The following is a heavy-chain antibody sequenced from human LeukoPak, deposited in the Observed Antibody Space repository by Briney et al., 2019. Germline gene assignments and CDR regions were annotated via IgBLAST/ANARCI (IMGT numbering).Heavy chain of an antibody. Sequence: SVKVSCKASGGTFSSYAISWVRQAPGQGLEWMGGIIPIFGTANYAQKFQGRVTITTDESTSTAYMELSSLRSEDTAVYYCARSTTVTTYYYYYYYMDVWGKGTTVTVS. V-gene: IGHV1-69*05. CDR2: IIPIFGTA. CDR3: ARSTTVTTYYYYYYYMDV. D-gene: IGHD4-11*01. J-gene: IGHJ6*03. CDR1: GGTFSSYA.